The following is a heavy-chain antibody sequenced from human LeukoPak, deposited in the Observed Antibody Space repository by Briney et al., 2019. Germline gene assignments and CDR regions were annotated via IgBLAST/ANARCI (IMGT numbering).Heavy chain of an antibody. Sequence: GGSLRLSCAASGFTFSSYAMSWVRQAPGKGLEWVSAISGSGGSTYYADSVEGRFTISRDNSKNTLYLQMNSLRAEDTAVYYCAKEYAIFGVFMNAFDIWGQGTMVTVSS. V-gene: IGHV3-23*01. CDR3: AKEYAIFGVFMNAFDI. CDR1: GFTFSSYA. CDR2: ISGSGGST. D-gene: IGHD3-3*01. J-gene: IGHJ3*02.